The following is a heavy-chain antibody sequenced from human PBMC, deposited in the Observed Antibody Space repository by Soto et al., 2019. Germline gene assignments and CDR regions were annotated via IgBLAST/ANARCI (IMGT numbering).Heavy chain of an antibody. Sequence: ETLSRTCMVSGDSVTSGRYYWTWLRQPPGKGLEWIGYISYTGRTKYNPSLQSRVTISVDTSKNDFSLNLSSVTAADTAVYFCAREWGLLPYYVMNVWGHGTAVPVSS. V-gene: IGHV4-61*03. CDR3: AREWGLLPYYVMNV. D-gene: IGHD7-27*01. CDR1: GDSVTSGRYY. CDR2: ISYTGRT. J-gene: IGHJ6*02.